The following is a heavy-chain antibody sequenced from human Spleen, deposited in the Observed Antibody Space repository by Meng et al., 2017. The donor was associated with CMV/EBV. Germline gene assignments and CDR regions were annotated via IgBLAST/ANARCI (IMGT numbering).Heavy chain of an antibody. Sequence: SVKVSCKASGGTSRSYAISWVRQAPGEGLEWMGGIIPMFGTGRYAEKFQDRVTITMDESTTTAYMELSSLRSDDTAVYFCAGNDQLLMYYFEFWGQGTLVTVSS. CDR2: IIPMFGTG. CDR3: AGNDQLLMYYFEF. J-gene: IGHJ4*02. CDR1: GGTSRSYA. V-gene: IGHV1-69*05. D-gene: IGHD2-2*01.